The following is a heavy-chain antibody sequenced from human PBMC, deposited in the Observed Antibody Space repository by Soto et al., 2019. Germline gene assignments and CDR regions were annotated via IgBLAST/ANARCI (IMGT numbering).Heavy chain of an antibody. J-gene: IGHJ5*02. D-gene: IGHD2-2*01. CDR2: ISAYTDTP. Sequence: ASVKVCCKASGYTFTNFGVTWVRRAPGQGLEWMGWISAYTDTPNYAQKFQGRVTMTIDTSTSTAYMDLRSLTSDDTAVYYCARVIPGVEAWLDPWGELTMLPV. CDR1: GYTFTNFG. V-gene: IGHV1-18*01. CDR3: ARVIPGVEAWLDP.